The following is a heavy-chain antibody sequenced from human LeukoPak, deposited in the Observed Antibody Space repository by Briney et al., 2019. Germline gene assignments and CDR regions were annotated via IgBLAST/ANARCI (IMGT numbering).Heavy chain of an antibody. CDR2: ISAYNGNT. CDR1: GYTFTSYG. V-gene: IGHV1-18*01. Sequence: ASVKVSCKASGYTFTSYGISWVRQAPGQGLEWMGWISAYNGNTKYAQKLQGRVTMTTDTSTSTAYMELRSLGSDDTAVYYCARQPEVYGDYPVDYWGQGTLVTVSS. J-gene: IGHJ4*02. CDR3: ARQPEVYGDYPVDY. D-gene: IGHD4-17*01.